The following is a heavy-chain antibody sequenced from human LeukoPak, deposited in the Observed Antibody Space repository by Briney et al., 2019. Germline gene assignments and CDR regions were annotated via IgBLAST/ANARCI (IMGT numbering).Heavy chain of an antibody. Sequence: ASVKVSCKASGYTFTSYDINWVRQATGRGLEWMGWMNPNSGNTGYAQKFQGRVTMTRNTSISTAYMELSSLRSEDTAVYYCAAPNDYGDRSRAFDIWGQGRMVTVSS. D-gene: IGHD4-17*01. CDR1: GYTFTSYD. CDR3: AAPNDYGDRSRAFDI. J-gene: IGHJ3*02. CDR2: MNPNSGNT. V-gene: IGHV1-8*01.